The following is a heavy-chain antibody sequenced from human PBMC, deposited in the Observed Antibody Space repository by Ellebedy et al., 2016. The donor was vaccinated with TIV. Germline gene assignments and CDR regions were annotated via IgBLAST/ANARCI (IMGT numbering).Heavy chain of an antibody. Sequence: GESLKISCAASGFTFSSYAMSWVRQAPGKGLEWVASISGHGRDAFYADSVVQGRFTISRDTPKDALYLQMNSLRAEDTAVYYCARDNSNIAVAGPVNWGQGTLVTVSS. CDR3: ARDNSNIAVAGPVN. CDR2: ISGHGRDA. CDR1: GFTFSSYA. V-gene: IGHV3-23*01. D-gene: IGHD6-19*01. J-gene: IGHJ4*02.